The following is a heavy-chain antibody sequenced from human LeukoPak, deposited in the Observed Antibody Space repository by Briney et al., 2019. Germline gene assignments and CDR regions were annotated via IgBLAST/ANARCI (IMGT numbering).Heavy chain of an antibody. CDR3: ARTEICYYGSGSSDY. D-gene: IGHD3-10*01. CDR2: ISAYNGNT. J-gene: IGHJ4*02. CDR1: GYTFTSYG. Sequence: GASVKVSCKASGYTFTSYGISWVRQAPGQGLEWMGWISAYNGNTNYAQKLQGRVTMTTDTSTSTAYMELRSLRSDDTAVYYCARTEICYYGSGSSDYWGQGTLVTVSS. V-gene: IGHV1-18*01.